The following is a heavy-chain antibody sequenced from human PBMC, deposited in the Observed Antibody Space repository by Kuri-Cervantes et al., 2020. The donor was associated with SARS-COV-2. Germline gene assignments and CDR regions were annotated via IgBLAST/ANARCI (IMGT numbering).Heavy chain of an antibody. CDR3: ARIERGITIFGVVSQHLDY. CDR2: VRGKANNYAT. Sequence: GESLKISCEVSGFLFRASAIHWVRQGSGKGLEWVGRVRGKANNYATAYAASVKGRFTISRDDSKNMAYLQMNSLKTEDTAVYYCARIERGITIFGVVSQHLDYWGQGTLVTVSS. CDR1: GFLFRASA. J-gene: IGHJ4*02. D-gene: IGHD3-3*01. V-gene: IGHV3-73*01.